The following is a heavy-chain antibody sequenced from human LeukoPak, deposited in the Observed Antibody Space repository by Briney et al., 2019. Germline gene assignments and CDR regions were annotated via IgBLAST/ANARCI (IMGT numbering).Heavy chain of an antibody. CDR3: ARWGALMVYALYYFDY. J-gene: IGHJ4*02. V-gene: IGHV3-7*01. CDR2: IKQDGSEK. D-gene: IGHD2-8*01. Sequence: GRSLRLSCAASGFTFSSYGMHWVRQAPGKGLEWVANIKQDGSEKYYVDSVKGRFTISRDNAKNSLYLQMNSLRAEDTAVYYCARWGALMVYALYYFDYWGQGTLVTVSS. CDR1: GFTFSSYG.